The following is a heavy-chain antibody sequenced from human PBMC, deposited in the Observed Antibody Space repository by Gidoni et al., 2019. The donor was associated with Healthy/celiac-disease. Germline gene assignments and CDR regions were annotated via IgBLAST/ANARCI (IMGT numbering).Heavy chain of an antibody. J-gene: IGHJ5*02. V-gene: IGHV4-59*01. CDR3: ARDVLAADGT. D-gene: IGHD6-13*01. CDR1: GGSISSYY. Sequence: QVQLQESGPGLVKPSETLSLTCTVSGGSISSYYWSWLRQPPGKGLEWFGYIYYSGSTNYNPSLKSRVTISVDTSKNQLSLKLSSVTAADTAVYYCARDVLAADGTWGQGTLVTVSS. CDR2: IYYSGST.